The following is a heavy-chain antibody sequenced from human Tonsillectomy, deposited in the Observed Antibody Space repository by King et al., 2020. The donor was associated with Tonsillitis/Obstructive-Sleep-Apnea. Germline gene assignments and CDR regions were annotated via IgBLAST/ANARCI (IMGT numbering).Heavy chain of an antibody. CDR3: ARDMVLEAGGDAFDI. J-gene: IGHJ3*02. CDR1: GGSISSYY. V-gene: IGHV4-59*01. D-gene: IGHD2-8*01. Sequence: QLQESGPGLVKPSETLSLTCTVSGGSISSYYWSWIRQPPGKGLEWIGYIYYSGSTNYNPSLKSRVTISGDTSKNQFSLKRSSVTAADTAVYYCARDMVLEAGGDAFDIWGHGTMVTVSS. CDR2: IYYSGST.